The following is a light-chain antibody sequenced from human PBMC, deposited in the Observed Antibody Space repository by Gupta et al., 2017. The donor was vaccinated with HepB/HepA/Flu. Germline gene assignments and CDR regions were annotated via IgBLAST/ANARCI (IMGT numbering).Light chain of an antibody. CDR3: QTWGTVTLV. Sequence: QLVLTQSPSASASLGASVKLTCTLRSGHSSYAIAWHQQQPEKCPRYFMKLYSDGNHRQGARIPAPFSSSNSVAERYLTISSLQSEDESDYYCQTWGTVTLVFGGGTKLTVL. V-gene: IGLV4-69*01. J-gene: IGLJ3*02. CDR1: SGHSSYA. CDR2: LYSDGNH.